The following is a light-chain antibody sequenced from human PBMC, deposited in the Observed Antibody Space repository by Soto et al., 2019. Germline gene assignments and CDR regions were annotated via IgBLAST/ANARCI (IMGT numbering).Light chain of an antibody. Sequence: DIQMTQSPPTLSASVGDRVTITCRASQSISSWLAWYQQRPGKAPNLLIYDVSSLESGVPSRFSGSGSETEFTLTISSLQPNDFATYYCQQYTNYPWTFGQGTKVEIK. V-gene: IGKV1-5*01. J-gene: IGKJ1*01. CDR1: QSISSW. CDR2: DVS. CDR3: QQYTNYPWT.